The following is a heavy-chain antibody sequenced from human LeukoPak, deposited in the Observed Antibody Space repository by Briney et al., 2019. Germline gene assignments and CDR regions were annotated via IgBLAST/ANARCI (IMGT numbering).Heavy chain of an antibody. D-gene: IGHD3-10*01. V-gene: IGHV6-1*01. J-gene: IGHJ4*02. Sequence: SQTLSLTCAVSGDTFCSNSAAWNWNRQAQWRGFEWLVRTYYRSKLYNGYAVSVKGLVNINPDTSKNQFSLQLTSVTPEDTAIYYCARTYNGDLDYWGQGTLVTVSS. CDR3: ARTYNGDLDY. CDR1: GDTFCSNSAA. CDR2: TYYRSKLYN.